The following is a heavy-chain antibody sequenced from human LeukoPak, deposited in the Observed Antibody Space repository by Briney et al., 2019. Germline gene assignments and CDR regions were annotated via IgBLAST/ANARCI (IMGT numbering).Heavy chain of an antibody. CDR3: AREGRFLEWFEADYYYYYMDL. D-gene: IGHD3-3*01. CDR2: IYTSGST. CDR1: GVSISSYY. J-gene: IGHJ6*03. Sequence: PSETLSLTCTVSGVSISSYYWRWIGQPRGKGLVWIGRIYTSGSTNYNPSLKSRVTMSVDTSRNQFSLKLSSVTAADTAVYYCAREGRFLEWFEADYYYYYMDLWGKGTTVTVSS. V-gene: IGHV4-4*07.